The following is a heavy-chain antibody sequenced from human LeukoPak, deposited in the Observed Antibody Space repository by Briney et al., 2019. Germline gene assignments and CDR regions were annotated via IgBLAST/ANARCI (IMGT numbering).Heavy chain of an antibody. CDR3: ARVVVSSLRYYFDY. Sequence: SETLSLTCTVSDESITSNSYCGWIRQAPGKWLEWIGSVFHFVTDYYNTSRTSRVSMSPDTSKTQFSLNVTSLTAAATALYYFARVVVSSLRYYFDYWGQGALVTVSS. CDR2: VFHFVTD. D-gene: IGHD3-16*02. CDR1: DESITSNSY. J-gene: IGHJ4*02. V-gene: IGHV4-38-2*02.